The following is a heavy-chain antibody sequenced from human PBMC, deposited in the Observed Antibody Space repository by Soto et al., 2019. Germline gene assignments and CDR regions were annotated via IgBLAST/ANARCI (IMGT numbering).Heavy chain of an antibody. D-gene: IGHD3-22*01. V-gene: IGHV3-74*01. CDR3: AGDSSGYSYDAFDI. CDR2: INSDGTGT. Sequence: PGGSLRLSCAASRFTFSTYWMHWVRQAPGKGLVWVSRINSDGTGTSYADSVKGRITISRANAKNTLYLQMNSLRSEDTAVYYCAGDSSGYSYDAFDIWRQGTMVTVPS. J-gene: IGHJ3*02. CDR1: RFTFSTYW.